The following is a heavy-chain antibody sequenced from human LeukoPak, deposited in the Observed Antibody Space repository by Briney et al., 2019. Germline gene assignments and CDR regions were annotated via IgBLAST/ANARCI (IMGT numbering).Heavy chain of an antibody. J-gene: IGHJ6*02. V-gene: IGHV4-34*01. CDR2: INHSRSI. CDR3: ARGRIAVAGRGPYYYYGMDV. Sequence: SDTLSLTCAVYGGSFSGYYWSWIRQPPGKGLEGIGEINHSRSINYNPSLKSRVTISVDTSKNQFSLKLSSVTAADTAVYYCARGRIAVAGRGPYYYYGMDVWGQGTTVTVSS. D-gene: IGHD6-19*01. CDR1: GGSFSGYY.